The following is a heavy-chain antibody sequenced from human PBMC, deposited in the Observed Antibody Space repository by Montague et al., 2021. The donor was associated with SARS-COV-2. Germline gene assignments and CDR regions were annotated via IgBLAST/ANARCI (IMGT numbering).Heavy chain of an antibody. J-gene: IGHJ3*02. V-gene: IGHV4-31*03. CDR1: GDSISSSNYY. CDR2: VYYTGGT. D-gene: IGHD1-14*01. Sequence: TLSLTCTVPGDSISSSNYYWNWIRQNPGKGLEWIGYVYYTGGTHYNPSLESRLTMSIDTSKIQFSLRLSSVTAADTAVYYCARGNITPSGFDIWGQGTLVTVSS. CDR3: ARGNITPSGFDI.